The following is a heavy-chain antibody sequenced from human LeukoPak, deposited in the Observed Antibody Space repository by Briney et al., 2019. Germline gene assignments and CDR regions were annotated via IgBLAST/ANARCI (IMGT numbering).Heavy chain of an antibody. CDR1: GGSISSSSYY. CDR3: ARDTWAYYMDV. CDR2: IYYSGST. V-gene: IGHV4-39*07. J-gene: IGHJ6*03. Sequence: SETLSLTCTVSGGSISSSSYYWGWIRQPPGKGLEWIGSIYYSGSTYYNPSLKSRVTISVDTSKNQFSLKLSSVTAADTAVYYCARDTWAYYMDVWGKGTTVTISS. D-gene: IGHD2/OR15-2a*01.